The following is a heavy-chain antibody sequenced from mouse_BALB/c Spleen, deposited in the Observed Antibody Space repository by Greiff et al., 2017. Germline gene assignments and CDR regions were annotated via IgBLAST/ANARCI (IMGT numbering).Heavy chain of an antibody. CDR1: GYSFTGYY. CDR3: ARGIYDGYPYAMDY. Sequence: LVKPGASVKISCKASGYSFTGYYMHWVKQSHGKSLEWIGYISCYNGATSYNQKFKGKATFTVDTSSSTAYMQFNSLTSEDSAVYYCARGIYDGYPYAMDYWGQGTSVTVSS. J-gene: IGHJ4*01. CDR2: ISCYNGAT. V-gene: IGHV1S34*01. D-gene: IGHD2-3*01.